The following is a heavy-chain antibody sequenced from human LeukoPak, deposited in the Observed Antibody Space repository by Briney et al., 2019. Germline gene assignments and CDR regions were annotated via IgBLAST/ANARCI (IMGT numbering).Heavy chain of an antibody. Sequence: GGSLRLSCAASGFTFSSYAMHWVRQAPGKGLEYVSAISSNGGSTYYANSVKGRFTISRDNSKNTLYLQMGSLRAEDMAVYYCARGGGDYGDYWGQGTLVTVSS. V-gene: IGHV3-64*01. CDR1: GFTFSSYA. CDR3: ARGGGDYGDY. D-gene: IGHD4-17*01. J-gene: IGHJ4*02. CDR2: ISSNGGST.